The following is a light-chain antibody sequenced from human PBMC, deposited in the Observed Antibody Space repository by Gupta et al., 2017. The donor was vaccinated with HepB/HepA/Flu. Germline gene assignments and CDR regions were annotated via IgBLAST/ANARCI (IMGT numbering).Light chain of an antibody. CDR2: GAS. Sequence: IVLTQSPGTLSLSPGERATLSCRASQSVSSSYLAWYQQKPGQAPRLLIYGASSRATGIPDRFSGSGSETDFTLTSSRLEPEDFAVYYWQQYGSPLTFGGGTKVEIK. CDR1: QSVSSSY. J-gene: IGKJ4*01. CDR3: QQYGSPLT. V-gene: IGKV3-20*01.